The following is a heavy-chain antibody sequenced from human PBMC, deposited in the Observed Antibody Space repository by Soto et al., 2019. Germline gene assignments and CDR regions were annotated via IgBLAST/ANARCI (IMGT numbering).Heavy chain of an antibody. Sequence: PGGSLRLSCAASGFTFSSYGMHWVRQAPGKGLEWVAVISYDGSNKYYADSVKGRFTISRDNSKNTLYLQMHSLRAEDTAVYYCAKDEQRGSSSCPDYWGQGTLVTVSS. V-gene: IGHV3-30*18. CDR3: AKDEQRGSSSCPDY. J-gene: IGHJ4*02. D-gene: IGHD6-13*01. CDR1: GFTFSSYG. CDR2: ISYDGSNK.